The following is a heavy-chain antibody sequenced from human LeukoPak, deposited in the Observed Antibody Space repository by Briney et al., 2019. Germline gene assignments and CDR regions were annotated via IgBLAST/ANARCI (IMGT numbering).Heavy chain of an antibody. D-gene: IGHD2-2*01. Sequence: SVKVSCKASGGTFSSYAISWVRQAPGQGLERMGRIIPILGIANYAQKFQGRVTITADKSTSTAYMELSSLRSDDTAVYYCARGHKEYCSSTSCPLDYWGQGTLVTVSS. V-gene: IGHV1-69*04. CDR3: ARGHKEYCSSTSCPLDY. CDR2: IIPILGIA. J-gene: IGHJ4*02. CDR1: GGTFSSYA.